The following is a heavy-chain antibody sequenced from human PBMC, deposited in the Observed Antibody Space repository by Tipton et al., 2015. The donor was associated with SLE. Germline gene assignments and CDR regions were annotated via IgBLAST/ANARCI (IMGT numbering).Heavy chain of an antibody. D-gene: IGHD2-15*01. CDR1: GGSFSGYY. Sequence: GLVKPSETLSLTCAVYGGSFSGYYWSWIRQPPGKGLEWIGEINHSGSTNYNPSLKSRVTISVDTSKNQFSLKLSSVTAADTAVYYCARGPPWGVVVAATRYFQHWGQGTLVTVSS. CDR2: INHSGST. CDR3: ARGPPWGVVVAATRYFQH. J-gene: IGHJ1*01. V-gene: IGHV4-34*01.